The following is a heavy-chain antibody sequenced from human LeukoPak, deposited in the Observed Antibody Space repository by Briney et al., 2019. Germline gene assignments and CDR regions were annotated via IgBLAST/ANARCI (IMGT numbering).Heavy chain of an antibody. CDR1: GFTFSSYG. V-gene: IGHV3-33*06. CDR3: AKESAIHAFDI. Sequence: PGRSLRLSCAVSGFTFSSYGMHWVRQAPGKGLEWVAVIWYDGSNKYYADSVKGRFTISRDNSKNTLYLQMNSLRAEDTAVYYCAKESAIHAFDIWGQGTMVTVSS. D-gene: IGHD2-21*01. J-gene: IGHJ3*02. CDR2: IWYDGSNK.